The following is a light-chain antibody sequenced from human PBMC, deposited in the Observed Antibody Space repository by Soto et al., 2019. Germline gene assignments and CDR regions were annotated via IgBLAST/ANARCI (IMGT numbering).Light chain of an antibody. Sequence: DIPMTQSPSSLSASVGDRVVITCRASQIINSYLNWYQQKKGEAPKLLIYAASTVQSGVPSRFSGSESGTDFTLAISSLQPEDFATYFCQQSYSFPYTFGQGTNLVIK. V-gene: IGKV1-39*01. J-gene: IGKJ2*01. CDR3: QQSYSFPYT. CDR1: QIINSY. CDR2: AAS.